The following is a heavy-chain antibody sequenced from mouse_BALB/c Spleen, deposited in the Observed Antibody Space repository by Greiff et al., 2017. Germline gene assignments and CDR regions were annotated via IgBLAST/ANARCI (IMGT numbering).Heavy chain of an antibody. V-gene: IGHV1S56*01. Sequence: VQVVESGPELVKPGALVKISCKASGYTFTSYDINWVKQRPGQGLEWIGWIYPGDGSTKYNGKFKGKATLTADKSSSTAYMQLSSLTSENSAVYFCARSTGTDPCAYWGQGTLVTVSA. D-gene: IGHD4-1*02. CDR1: GYTFTSYD. CDR3: ARSTGTDPCAY. CDR2: IYPGDGST. J-gene: IGHJ3*01.